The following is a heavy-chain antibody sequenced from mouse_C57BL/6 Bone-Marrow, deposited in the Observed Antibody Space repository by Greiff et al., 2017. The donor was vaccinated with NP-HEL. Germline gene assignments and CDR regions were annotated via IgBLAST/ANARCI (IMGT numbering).Heavy chain of an antibody. Sequence: VQLQQSGAELVRPGASVKLSCTVSGFNIKDDYMPWVKQRPEQGLEWIGWIDPENGDTEYASKFQGTATITADTSSNTAYLQLSSLTSEDTAVYYCTTGGSSPYAMDYWGQGTSVTVSS. CDR3: TTGGSSPYAMDY. V-gene: IGHV14-4*01. CDR2: IDPENGDT. J-gene: IGHJ4*01. CDR1: GFNIKDDY. D-gene: IGHD1-1*01.